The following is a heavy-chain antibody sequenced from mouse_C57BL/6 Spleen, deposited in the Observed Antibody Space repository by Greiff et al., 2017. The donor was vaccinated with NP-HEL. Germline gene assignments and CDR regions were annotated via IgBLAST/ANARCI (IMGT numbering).Heavy chain of an antibody. CDR2: IYPGDGDT. Sequence: VVEPGASVKISCKASGYAFSSSWMNWVKQRPGKGLEWIGRIYPGDGDTNYNGKFKGKATLTADKSSSTAYMQLSSLTSEDSAVYFCARNYGSSPAWFAYWGQGTLVTVSA. CDR1: GYAFSSSW. D-gene: IGHD1-1*01. CDR3: ARNYGSSPAWFAY. J-gene: IGHJ3*01. V-gene: IGHV1-82*01.